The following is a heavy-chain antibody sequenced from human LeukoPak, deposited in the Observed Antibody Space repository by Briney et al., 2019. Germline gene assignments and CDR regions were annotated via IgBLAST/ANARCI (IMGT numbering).Heavy chain of an antibody. CDR1: GYTFTGYY. V-gene: IGHV1-2*02. J-gene: IGHJ4*02. CDR3: ARGRPSLRFLEWYSY. Sequence: ASVKVSCKASGYTFTGYYMHWVRQAPGQGLEWMGWINPNSGGTNYAQKFQGRVTMTRDTSISTAYMELSSLRSEDTAVYYCARGRPSLRFLEWYSYWGQGTLVTVSS. D-gene: IGHD3-3*01. CDR2: INPNSGGT.